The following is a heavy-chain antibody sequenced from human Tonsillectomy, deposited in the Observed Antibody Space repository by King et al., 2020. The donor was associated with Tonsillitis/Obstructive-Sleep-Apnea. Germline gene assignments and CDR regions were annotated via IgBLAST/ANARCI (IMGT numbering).Heavy chain of an antibody. D-gene: IGHD6-6*01. CDR1: GFTFSDYY. J-gene: IGHJ6*03. Sequence: VQLVESGGGLVKPGGSLRLSCAASGFTFSDYYMSWMRQAPGKGLEWVSKISSSGSTTYYADSVKGRVTISRDNAKNSLYLKINSLRADDTAVYYCARVASIAGRPLGHFFYYYMDVWGKGTPVTVS. V-gene: IGHV3-11*01. CDR2: ISSSGSTT. CDR3: ARVASIAGRPLGHFFYYYMDV.